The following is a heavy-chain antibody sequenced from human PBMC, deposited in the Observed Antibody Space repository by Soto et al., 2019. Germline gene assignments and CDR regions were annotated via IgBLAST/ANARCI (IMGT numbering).Heavy chain of an antibody. CDR2: SSATGAGT. Sequence: GGSLRLSCAASGFTFISYGMTCFLQSPGKGLEWVSFSSATGAGTYYADSVKGRFTISRDNSKNTLYLQMTSLRADDTAVYYCAKDRRAGGNYGFYSDFWGQGALVTVSS. J-gene: IGHJ4*02. V-gene: IGHV3-23*01. CDR3: AKDRRAGGNYGFYSDF. CDR1: GFTFISYG. D-gene: IGHD1-7*01.